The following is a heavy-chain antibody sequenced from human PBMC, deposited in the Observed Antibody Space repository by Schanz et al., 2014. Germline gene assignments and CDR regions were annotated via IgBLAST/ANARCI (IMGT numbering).Heavy chain of an antibody. V-gene: IGHV1-69*04. Sequence: QVQLVQSGAEVKKPGSSMKVSCKASGGTFSSDTFSWVRQAPGQGLEWMGRIVPIAGITNYAQRFQGRVTITADKSSDTAYMELSSLRSEDTAVYYCAREVGLYDRGWFDPWGQGTLVTVSP. CDR1: GGTFSSDT. D-gene: IGHD3-22*01. CDR3: AREVGLYDRGWFDP. J-gene: IGHJ5*02. CDR2: IVPIAGIT.